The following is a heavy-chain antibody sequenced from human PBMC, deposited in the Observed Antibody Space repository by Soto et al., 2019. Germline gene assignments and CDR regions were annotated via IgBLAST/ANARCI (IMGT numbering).Heavy chain of an antibody. D-gene: IGHD2-8*01. CDR3: AKVLQFCTNGVCPYFYGMDV. V-gene: IGHV3-30*18. J-gene: IGHJ6*02. CDR2: ISYDESIT. CDR1: GFMFGNYG. Sequence: GESLKISCAASGFMFGNYGMHWVRQAPGKGLAWVAVISYDESITYYEDSVKGRFTISRDNSKNTLYLQMNNLRVEDTALYYCAKVLQFCTNGVCPYFYGMDVWAQGTTVTVSS.